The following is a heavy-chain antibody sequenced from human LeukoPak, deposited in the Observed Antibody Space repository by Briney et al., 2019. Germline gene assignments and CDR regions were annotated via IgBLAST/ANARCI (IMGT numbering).Heavy chain of an antibody. D-gene: IGHD2-15*01. J-gene: IGHJ6*04. CDR3: ARDRRDVVVVAATVYYYYGMDV. CDR2: ISYDGSNK. Sequence: GGSLRLSCAASGFTFSSYGMHWVRQAPGKGLEWVAVISYDGSNKYYADSVKGRFTISRDNSKNTLYLQMNSLRAEDTAVYYCARDRRDVVVVAATVYYYYGMDVWGKGTTVTVSS. V-gene: IGHV3-30*03. CDR1: GFTFSSYG.